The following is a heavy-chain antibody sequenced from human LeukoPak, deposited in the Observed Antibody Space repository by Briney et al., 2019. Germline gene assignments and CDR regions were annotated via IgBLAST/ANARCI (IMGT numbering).Heavy chain of an antibody. Sequence: GGSLRLSCAASGFTFSSYWMSWVRQAPGKGLEWVANIKQDGSEKYYVDSVKGRFTISRDNAKNSLYLQMNSPRAEDTAVYYCARGEVPTYYYYGMDVWGRGTTVTVSS. CDR2: IKQDGSEK. CDR3: ARGEVPTYYYYGMDV. J-gene: IGHJ6*02. V-gene: IGHV3-7*04. CDR1: GFTFSSYW. D-gene: IGHD2-2*01.